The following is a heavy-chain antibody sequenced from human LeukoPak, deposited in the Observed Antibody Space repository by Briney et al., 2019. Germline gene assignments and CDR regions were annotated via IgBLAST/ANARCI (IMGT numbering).Heavy chain of an antibody. J-gene: IGHJ4*02. CDR3: AREGHDYVWGSYRQGRGLDY. CDR1: GFTFSSYS. D-gene: IGHD3-16*02. V-gene: IGHV3-48*01. Sequence: GGSLRLSCAASGFTFSSYSMNWVRQAPGKGLEWVSYISISSSTIYYADSVKGRFTIPRDNAKNSLYLQMNSLRAEDTAVYYCAREGHDYVWGSYRQGRGLDYWGQGTLVTVSS. CDR2: ISISSSTI.